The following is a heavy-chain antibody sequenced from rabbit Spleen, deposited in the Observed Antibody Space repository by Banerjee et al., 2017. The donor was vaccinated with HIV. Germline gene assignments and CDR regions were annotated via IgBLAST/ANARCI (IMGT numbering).Heavy chain of an antibody. CDR3: ARTSGTSSSSRYHFNL. CDR2: IYTGNGKT. CDR1: GFSFSSDYD. J-gene: IGHJ4*01. Sequence: QQQLVESGGGLVKPGGTLTLTCTASGFSFSSDYDMCWVRQAPGKGLEWIGCIYTGNGKTYYAGWAKGRFTISKASSTTVTLQMTSLTAADTATYFCARTSGTSSSSRYHFNLWGPGTLVTVS. D-gene: IGHD1-1*01. V-gene: IGHV1S45*01.